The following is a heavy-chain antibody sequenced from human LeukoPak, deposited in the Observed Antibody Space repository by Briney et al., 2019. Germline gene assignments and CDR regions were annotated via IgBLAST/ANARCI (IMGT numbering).Heavy chain of an antibody. CDR2: ISSSSSYI. CDR3: ARDYGYCSSTSCYTVDGDY. J-gene: IGHJ4*02. V-gene: IGHV3-21*01. CDR1: GFTFSSYS. D-gene: IGHD2-2*02. Sequence: SGGSLRLSCAASGFTFSSYSMNWVRQAPGKGLEWVSSISSSSSYIYYADSVKGRFTISRDNAKNSLYLQMNSLRAEDTAVYYCARDYGYCSSTSCYTVDGDYWGQGTLVTVSS.